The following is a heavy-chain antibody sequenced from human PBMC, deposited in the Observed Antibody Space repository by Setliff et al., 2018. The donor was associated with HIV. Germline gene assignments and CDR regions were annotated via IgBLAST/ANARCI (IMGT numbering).Heavy chain of an antibody. V-gene: IGHV3-23*01. D-gene: IGHD3-16*02. J-gene: IGHJ3*02. CDR2: ISGSGGST. Sequence: GGSLRLSCAASGFTFSSYAMSWVRQAPGKGLEWVSAISGSGGSTYYADSVKGRFTISRDNSKNTLYLQLHSLRPEDTALYYCARVDYVWGTHRYAFDIWGQGTMVT. CDR1: GFTFSSYA. CDR3: ARVDYVWGTHRYAFDI.